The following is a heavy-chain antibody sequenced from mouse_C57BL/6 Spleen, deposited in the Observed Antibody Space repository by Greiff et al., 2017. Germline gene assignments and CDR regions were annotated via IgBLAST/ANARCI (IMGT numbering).Heavy chain of an antibody. CDR2: INPNNGGT. CDR3: ARLGGGNPWFAY. J-gene: IGHJ3*01. V-gene: IGHV1-22*01. CDR1: GYTFTDYN. D-gene: IGHD1-1*02. Sequence: EVQLQQSGPELVKPGASVKMSCKASGYTFTDYNMHWVKQSHGKSFEWIGYINPNNGGTSYNQKFKGKATLTVNKSSSTAYMERRSLTSEDSAVYYCARLGGGNPWFAYWGQGTLVTVSA.